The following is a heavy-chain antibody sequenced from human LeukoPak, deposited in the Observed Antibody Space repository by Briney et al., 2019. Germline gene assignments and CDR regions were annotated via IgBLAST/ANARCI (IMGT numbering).Heavy chain of an antibody. D-gene: IGHD3-3*01. CDR2: IFYIGNT. Sequence: PSGTLSLTCSVSGDSITSYAWWSWVRQPPGKGLEWIGYIFYIGNTDYNPSLKSRVTISLDTSKKQFSLKLSSVTAADTAVYYCARLDTIFGVAKGFDYWGQGIPVTVPS. J-gene: IGHJ4*02. CDR3: ARLDTIFGVAKGFDY. V-gene: IGHV4-59*01. CDR1: GDSITSYAW.